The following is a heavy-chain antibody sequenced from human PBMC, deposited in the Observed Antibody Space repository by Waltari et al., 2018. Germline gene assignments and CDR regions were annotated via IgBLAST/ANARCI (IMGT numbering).Heavy chain of an antibody. V-gene: IGHV1-2*02. CDR1: GYTFTGYY. CDR3: ARVGATRRNAPDFDL. CDR2: INPNRGGT. D-gene: IGHD1-26*01. Sequence: QVQLVQSGAEVKKPGASVKVSCKASGYTFTGYYMHWVRQAPGQGLEWMGWINPNRGGTNYAQKFQGRVTMTRDTSISTAYMELSRLRSDDTAVYYCARVGATRRNAPDFDLWGRGTLVTVSS. J-gene: IGHJ2*01.